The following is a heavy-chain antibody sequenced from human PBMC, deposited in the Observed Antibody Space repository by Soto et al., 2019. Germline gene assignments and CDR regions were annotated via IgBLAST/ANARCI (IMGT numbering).Heavy chain of an antibody. D-gene: IGHD5-18*01. CDR1: GDSVSSNSAA. Sequence: PSQTLSLTCALSGDSVSSNSAAWNWIRQSPSRGLEWLGRTYYRSKWYNDYAVSVKSRITINPDTSKNQFSLQLNSVTTEDTAVYYCARDFVGTAMVQARYGMDVWGQGTTVTVSS. CDR2: TYYRSKWYN. CDR3: ARDFVGTAMVQARYGMDV. V-gene: IGHV6-1*01. J-gene: IGHJ6*02.